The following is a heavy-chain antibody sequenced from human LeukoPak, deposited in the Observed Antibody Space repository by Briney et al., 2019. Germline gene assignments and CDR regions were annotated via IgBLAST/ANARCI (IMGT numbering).Heavy chain of an antibody. Sequence: GGSLRLSCAASGFSFGDYSMNWVRQAPGKGLEWISYIGISSGNTYYADSVKGRFTISGDKARDTLYLQMNSLRVEDTAVYYCARDYKYAFDNWGQGTLVTVSS. D-gene: IGHD5-24*01. CDR2: IGISSGNT. CDR3: ARDYKYAFDN. CDR1: GFSFGDYS. J-gene: IGHJ4*02. V-gene: IGHV3-48*01.